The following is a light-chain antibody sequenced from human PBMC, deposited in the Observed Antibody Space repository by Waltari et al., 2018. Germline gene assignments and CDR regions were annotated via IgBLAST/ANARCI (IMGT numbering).Light chain of an antibody. J-gene: IGKJ1*01. CDR3: QKYATLPAT. V-gene: IGKV3-20*01. CDR2: DTS. Sequence: DIVLTQSPGTLSLSPGERATLSCRASENIRSFLAWYQQKPGQAPRRLIYDTSTRATGIPDRLSGSGSGTDFSLTISRLEPEDFAVYYCQKYATLPATFGQGTKVEIK. CDR1: ENIRSF.